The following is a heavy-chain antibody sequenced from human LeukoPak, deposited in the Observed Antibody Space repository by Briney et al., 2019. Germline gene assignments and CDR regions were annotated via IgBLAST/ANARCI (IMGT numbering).Heavy chain of an antibody. D-gene: IGHD1-14*01. CDR3: ARSITATGKLDY. J-gene: IGHJ4*02. CDR2: INPNTGGT. CDR1: GYIFTGYS. V-gene: IGHV1-2*06. Sequence: GASVKVSCKASGYIFTGYSIHWVRQAPGQGLEWMGRINPNTGGTNYAQRFQGRVTMTRDTSISTAYMELNRLRSDDTAMYYCARSITATGKLDYWGQGTLVTVSS.